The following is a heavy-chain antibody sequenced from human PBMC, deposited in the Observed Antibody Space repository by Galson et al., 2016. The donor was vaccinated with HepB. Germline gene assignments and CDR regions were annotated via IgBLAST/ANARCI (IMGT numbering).Heavy chain of an antibody. CDR1: GFTFSTYG. Sequence: SLRLSCAASGFTFSTYGMHWVRQAPGKGLEWVALISYDGKSESYADSVKGRVTISRDNSKNTLYLQMHSLRGEDTAVYYCARFFYDTSGYRKLDYWGQGALVTVSA. J-gene: IGHJ4*02. V-gene: IGHV3-30*03. CDR2: ISYDGKSE. CDR3: ARFFYDTSGYRKLDY. D-gene: IGHD3-22*01.